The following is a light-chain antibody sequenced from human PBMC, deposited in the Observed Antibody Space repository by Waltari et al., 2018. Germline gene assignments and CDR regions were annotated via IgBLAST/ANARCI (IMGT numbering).Light chain of an antibody. CDR3: QQYYSIPRS. V-gene: IGKV4-1*01. Sequence: DIVMTQSPDSLAVSLGERATINCKSSQSVLFSSNNENYLAWYQQKPGQPPKLLIYWASTRESGVPDRFSGSGSGTDFTLTISSLQAEDVAVYYCQQYYSIPRSFGQGTKLEI. J-gene: IGKJ2*03. CDR1: QSVLFSSNNENY. CDR2: WAS.